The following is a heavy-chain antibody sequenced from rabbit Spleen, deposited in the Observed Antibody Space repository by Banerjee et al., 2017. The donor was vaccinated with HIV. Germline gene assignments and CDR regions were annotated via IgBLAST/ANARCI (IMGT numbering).Heavy chain of an antibody. Sequence: QSLEESGGDLVKPGGTLTLTCTASGFSFSSTDYMCWVRQAPGRGLEWIACIAAGSGRFTYYASWAKGRFTISKTSSTTVTLQMTSLTAADTATYFCARDTASSFSSYGMDLWGQGTLVTVS. CDR3: ARDTASSFSSYGMDL. V-gene: IGHV1S40*01. CDR2: IAAGSGRFT. CDR1: GFSFSSTDY. J-gene: IGHJ6*01. D-gene: IGHD8-1*01.